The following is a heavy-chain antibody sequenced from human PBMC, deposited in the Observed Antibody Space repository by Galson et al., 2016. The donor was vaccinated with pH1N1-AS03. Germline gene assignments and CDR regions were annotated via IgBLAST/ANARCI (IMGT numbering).Heavy chain of an antibody. CDR3: AKDRVYDDSQWVFDY. CDR1: GFRLTSIA. D-gene: IGHD5/OR15-5a*01. CDR2: VVTSGDT. V-gene: IGHV3-23*01. Sequence: SLRLSCAAPGFRLTSIAMTWVRQAPGKGLERVSGVVTSGDTYFADSVKGRFSISRDDSKNTMYPQMDSLGVEDTAIYYCAKDRVYDDSQWVFDYWGQGNPVTVSS. J-gene: IGHJ4*02.